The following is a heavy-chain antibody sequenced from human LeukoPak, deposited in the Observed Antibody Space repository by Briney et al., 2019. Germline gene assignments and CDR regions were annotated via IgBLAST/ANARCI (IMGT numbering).Heavy chain of an antibody. Sequence: PSETLSLTCTVSGGSISSYYWSWIRQPPGKGLEWIGYIYYSGSTNYNPSLKSRVTISLDTSKNQFSLKLSSVTAADTAVYYCARGGQRSSSWYSYYYYMDVWGKGTTVTVSS. D-gene: IGHD6-13*01. J-gene: IGHJ6*03. CDR2: IYYSGST. CDR3: ARGGQRSSSWYSYYYYMDV. CDR1: GGSISSYY. V-gene: IGHV4-59*01.